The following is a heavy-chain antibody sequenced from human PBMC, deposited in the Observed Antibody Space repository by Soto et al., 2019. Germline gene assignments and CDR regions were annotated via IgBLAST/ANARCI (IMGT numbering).Heavy chain of an antibody. CDR2: ISGSGDSA. D-gene: IGHD2-2*02. Sequence: GGSLRLSCAASGFTFIKHWMSWVRQAPGKGLEWVPSISGSGDSAYYADSVKGRFTISRDNSKNTLYLQINSLRAEDTAVYYCTKERSDHRITAAAIDYWGQGAQVTVSS. CDR1: GFTFIKHW. J-gene: IGHJ4*02. CDR3: TKERSDHRITAAAIDY. V-gene: IGHV3-23*01.